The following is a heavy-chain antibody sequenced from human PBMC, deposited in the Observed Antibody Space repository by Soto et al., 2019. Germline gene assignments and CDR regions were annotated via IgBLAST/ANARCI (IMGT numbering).Heavy chain of an antibody. D-gene: IGHD2-21*02. CDR2: ISAYNGNT. CDR3: ARWWGVVTVDPDYYYGMDV. V-gene: IGHV1-18*01. CDR1: GYTFTSYG. J-gene: IGHJ6*02. Sequence: QVQLVQSGAEVKKPGASVKVSCKASGYTFTSYGISWVRQAPGQGLEWMGWISAYNGNTNYAQKLQGRVTMTTGTSTSTDYMELRSLRSDDTAVYYCARWWGVVTVDPDYYYGMDVWGQGTTVTVSS.